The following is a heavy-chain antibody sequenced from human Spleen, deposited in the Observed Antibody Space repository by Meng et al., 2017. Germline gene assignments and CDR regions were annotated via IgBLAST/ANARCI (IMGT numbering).Heavy chain of an antibody. J-gene: IGHJ6*02. D-gene: IGHD2-21*02. CDR2: IYHSGAT. V-gene: IGHV4-38-2*01. CDR3: ARRGGGGCYRASPEQGDEVYYYYGMDV. CDR1: AYSISSGYY. Sequence: PGSLTLSCPVAAYSISSGYYWGWILQPPGKGLEWIGSIYHSGATSHNPSHKSRATISLDTSKNQFSRKLSSVTAADTAVYYWARRGGGGCYRASPEQGDEVYYYYGMDVWGQGTTVTVSS.